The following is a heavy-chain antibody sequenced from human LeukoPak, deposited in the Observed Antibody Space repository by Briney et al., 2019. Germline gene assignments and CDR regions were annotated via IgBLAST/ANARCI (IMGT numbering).Heavy chain of an antibody. Sequence: ASVKVSCKASGYTFTSYGISWVRQAPGQGLEWMGWISAYNGNTNYAQKLQGRVTLTRDMSTSTDYLELSSLRSEDTAVYYCARVRGSDDYWGQGTLVTVSS. CDR2: ISAYNGNT. CDR1: GYTFTSYG. CDR3: ARVRGSDDY. D-gene: IGHD3-10*01. V-gene: IGHV1-18*01. J-gene: IGHJ4*02.